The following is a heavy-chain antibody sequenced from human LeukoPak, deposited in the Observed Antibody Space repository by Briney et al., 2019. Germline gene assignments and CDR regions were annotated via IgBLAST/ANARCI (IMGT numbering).Heavy chain of an antibody. D-gene: IGHD3-10*01. CDR2: ISWNSGSI. J-gene: IGHJ6*03. CDR3: AKDHRGYFYYLDV. Sequence: GGSLRLSCAASRFTFDAYAMHWVRQAPGKGLEWVSGISWNSGSIGYADSVKGRFTIASDNTKNSLYLQMDSLRAEDTALYFCAKDHRGYFYYLDVWGKGTTVTISS. V-gene: IGHV3-9*01. CDR1: RFTFDAYA.